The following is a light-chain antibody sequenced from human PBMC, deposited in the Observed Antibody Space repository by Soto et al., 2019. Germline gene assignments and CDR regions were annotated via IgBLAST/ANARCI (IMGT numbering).Light chain of an antibody. CDR2: DAS. V-gene: IGKV3-11*01. CDR1: QSVSSY. J-gene: IGKJ1*01. Sequence: EIVLTQSPATLSLYQGERATLSCRASQSVSSYLAWYQQKPGQAPRLLIYDASNRATGIPARFSGSGSGTDFTLTISSLEPEDFAVYYCQQRSNWPRTFGQGTKVEIK. CDR3: QQRSNWPRT.